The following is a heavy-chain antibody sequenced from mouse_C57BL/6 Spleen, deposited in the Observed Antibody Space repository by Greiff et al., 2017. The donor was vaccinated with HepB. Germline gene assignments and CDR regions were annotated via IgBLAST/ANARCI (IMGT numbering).Heavy chain of an antibody. CDR3: ARSGDYYGSSSAWFAY. D-gene: IGHD1-1*01. J-gene: IGHJ3*01. V-gene: IGHV1-53*01. Sequence: QVQLQQPGTELVKPGASVKLSCKASGYTFTSYWMHWVKQRPVQGLEWIGNINPSNGGTNYNEKFKSKATLTVDKSSSTAYMQLSSLTSEDSAVYYCARSGDYYGSSSAWFAYWGQGTLVTVSA. CDR1: GYTFTSYW. CDR2: INPSNGGT.